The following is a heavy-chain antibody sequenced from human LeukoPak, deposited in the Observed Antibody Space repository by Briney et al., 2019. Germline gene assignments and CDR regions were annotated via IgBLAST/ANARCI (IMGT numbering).Heavy chain of an antibody. D-gene: IGHD3-10*01. V-gene: IGHV1-46*01. CDR2: IDPSGTST. Sequence: GASVKLSCKASGHTYSTYYTHWVRQAPGHGLEWMGIIDPSGTSTSYPQKFEDRVTMTRDTSTSTVYMQLSSLTSEDTAVYYCAGALLGEPLDIWGQGTVVTVSS. J-gene: IGHJ3*02. CDR1: GHTYSTYY. CDR3: AGALLGEPLDI.